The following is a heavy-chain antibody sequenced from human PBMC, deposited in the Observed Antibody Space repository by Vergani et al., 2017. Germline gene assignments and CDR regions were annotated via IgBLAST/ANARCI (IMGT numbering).Heavy chain of an antibody. D-gene: IGHD3-22*01. CDR3: AGREWLVPNEYWYFDL. CDR2: IYTSGST. CDR1: GGSISSYY. V-gene: IGHV4-4*09. J-gene: IGHJ2*01. Sequence: QVQLQESGPGLVKPSETLSLTCTVSGGSISSYYWTWIRQPPGKGLEWIGYIYTSGSTNYNPSLKSRVTISVDTSKNQFSLRLTSVTAADTAVYYCAGREWLVPNEYWYFDLWGRGTLVTVSS.